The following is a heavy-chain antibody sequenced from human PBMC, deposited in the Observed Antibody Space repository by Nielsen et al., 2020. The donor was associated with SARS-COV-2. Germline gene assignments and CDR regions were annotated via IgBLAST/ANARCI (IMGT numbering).Heavy chain of an antibody. CDR2: IKSKTDGGTT. Sequence: GESLKISCAASGFTFSNAWMSWVRQAPGKGLEWVGRIKSKTDGGTTDYAAPVKGRFTISRDDSKNTLYLQMNSLRAEDTAVYYCARDLAAAGTERYYYYYMDVWGKGTTVTVSS. J-gene: IGHJ6*03. CDR1: GFTFSNAW. D-gene: IGHD6-13*01. V-gene: IGHV3-15*01. CDR3: ARDLAAAGTERYYYYYMDV.